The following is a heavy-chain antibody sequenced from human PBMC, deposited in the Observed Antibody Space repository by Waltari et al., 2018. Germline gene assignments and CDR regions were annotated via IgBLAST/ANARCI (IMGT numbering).Heavy chain of an antibody. CDR3: PYCSGGSCSFFDI. D-gene: IGHD2-15*01. Sequence: QVQLQESGPGLVKPSETLSLTCAVSGYSISSGYYCGWIRQPPGKGLGWIGSIYHSGSTYSNPSRKSRVTISVDTSKNQFSLKLISVTAADTAVYYCPYCSGGSCSFFDIWGQGTMVTVSS. V-gene: IGHV4-38-2*01. CDR1: GYSISSGYY. CDR2: IYHSGST. J-gene: IGHJ3*02.